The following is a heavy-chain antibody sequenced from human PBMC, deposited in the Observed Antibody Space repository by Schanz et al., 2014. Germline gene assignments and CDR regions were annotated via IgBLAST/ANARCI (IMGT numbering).Heavy chain of an antibody. J-gene: IGHJ1*01. V-gene: IGHV3-33*01. Sequence: VHLLESGGGLVQPGKSLRLSCATSGFIFRSFGIHWVRQAPGKGLEWVAVIWSDGTNEYYADSVKGRFTISRDNSKNTLVQQMNSLKAENTALNYCARAHSSGRCYAAGPHIHYWGQGTLLTVSS. CDR3: ARAHSSGRCYAAGPHIHY. D-gene: IGHD1-26*01. CDR1: GFIFRSFG. CDR2: IWSDGTNE.